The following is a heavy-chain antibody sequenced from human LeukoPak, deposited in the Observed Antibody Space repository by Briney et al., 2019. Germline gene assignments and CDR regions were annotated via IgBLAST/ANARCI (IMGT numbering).Heavy chain of an antibody. CDR3: ARKYCSTTSCAIGLVDY. J-gene: IGHJ4*02. Sequence: SETLSLTCTVSGGSISSRSYYWGWIRQPPGKGLEWIGSIYYSGSTYYNPSLKSRVTISVDTSKNQFSLKLSSVTAADTAVYYCARKYCSTTSCAIGLVDYWGQGSLATVSS. CDR2: IYYSGST. CDR1: GGSISSRSYY. V-gene: IGHV4-39*01. D-gene: IGHD2-2*01.